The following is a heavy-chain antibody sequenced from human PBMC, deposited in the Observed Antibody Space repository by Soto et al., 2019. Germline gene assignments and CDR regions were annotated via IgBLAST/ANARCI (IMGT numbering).Heavy chain of an antibody. CDR1: GGSFNRHT. Sequence: QVQLVQSGAEVRKPGSSVRVSCKASGGSFNRHTISWVRQAPEQGLEWMGGIIPIFGTANHAQKFQCRVTIIADDSTSTVYMELSSLRSDDTAIYYCARGWGYDSTDYYYAYWGQGTLVIVSS. V-gene: IGHV1-69*01. CDR3: ARGWGYDSTDYYYAY. CDR2: IIPIFGTA. D-gene: IGHD3-22*01. J-gene: IGHJ4*02.